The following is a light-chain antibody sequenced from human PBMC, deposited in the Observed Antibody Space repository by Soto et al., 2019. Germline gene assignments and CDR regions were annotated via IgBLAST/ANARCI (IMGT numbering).Light chain of an antibody. Sequence: QSALTQPRSVSGSPGQSVTISCTGTSSDVGSYNYVSWYQQHPGKAPKLMIYDVSTRPSGVPDRFSGSKSGNTPFLTISGLQAEDEADYYCCSYAGSVVFGGGTKLTVL. J-gene: IGLJ2*01. CDR2: DVS. CDR1: SSDVGSYNY. CDR3: CSYAGSVV. V-gene: IGLV2-11*01.